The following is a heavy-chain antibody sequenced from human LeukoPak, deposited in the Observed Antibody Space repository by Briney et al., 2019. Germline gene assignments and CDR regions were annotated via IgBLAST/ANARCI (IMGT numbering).Heavy chain of an antibody. D-gene: IGHD3-10*01. CDR2: IRYDGSSK. Sequence: GGSLRLSCAASGITFSTYGMHWVRQAPGKGLGWVAFIRYDGSSKYYADSVKGRFTISRDNSKNTLYLQMNSLRSEDTAMFYCAKTLPYGAGSFDYWGQGTLVTVSS. J-gene: IGHJ4*02. CDR1: GITFSTYG. V-gene: IGHV3-30*02. CDR3: AKTLPYGAGSFDY.